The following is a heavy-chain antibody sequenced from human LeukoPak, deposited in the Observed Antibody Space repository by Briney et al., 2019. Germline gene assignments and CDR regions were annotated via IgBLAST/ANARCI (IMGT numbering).Heavy chain of an antibody. CDR3: ARHGGHFDY. J-gene: IGHJ4*02. D-gene: IGHD3-3*01. CDR1: GGSISSYY. Sequence: SETLSLTCTVPGGSISSYYWSWIRQPPGKGLEWIGCIYYSGSTNYNPSLKSRVTISVDTSKNQFSLKLSSVTAADTAVYYCARHGGHFDYWGQGTLVTVSS. CDR2: IYYSGST. V-gene: IGHV4-59*08.